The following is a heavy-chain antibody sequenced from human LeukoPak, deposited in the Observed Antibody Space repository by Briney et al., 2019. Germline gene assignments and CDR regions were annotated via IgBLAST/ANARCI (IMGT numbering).Heavy chain of an antibody. CDR2: ISGSGGST. CDR3: AKDPISLLPTGWFDP. D-gene: IGHD3-3*01. CDR1: GFTFSSYA. V-gene: IGHV3-23*01. Sequence: RGGCLRLSCAASGFTFSSYAMSWVRQAAGEGLEWVSAISGSGGSTYYADSVKGRFTISRDNSKNTLYLQMNNLRAEETAVYYCAKDPISLLPTGWFDPWGQGTLVTVSS. J-gene: IGHJ5*02.